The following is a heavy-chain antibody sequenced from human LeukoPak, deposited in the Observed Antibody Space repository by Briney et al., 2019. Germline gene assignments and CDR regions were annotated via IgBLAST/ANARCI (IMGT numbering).Heavy chain of an antibody. CDR3: ARGPNSNWSGLDF. CDR1: GFSFIGHG. Sequence: GGSLRLSCTASGFSFIGHGMHGARQLPGKGRVWVSRISPTGSTTSYADSVKGRFTVSRDNAKNTLYLQVNNLRAEDTAVYYCARGPNSNWSGLDFWGQGTLLTVSS. V-gene: IGHV3-74*01. CDR2: ISPTGSTT. J-gene: IGHJ4*02. D-gene: IGHD6-6*01.